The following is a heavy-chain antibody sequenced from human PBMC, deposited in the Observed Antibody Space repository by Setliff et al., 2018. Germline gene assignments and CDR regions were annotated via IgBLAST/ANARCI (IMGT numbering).Heavy chain of an antibody. D-gene: IGHD6-19*01. Sequence: GASVKVSCKASGYTFTSYAMNWVRQAPGQGLEWMGWISAYNGNTNYAQKLQGRVTMTTDTSTSTACMELRSLRSDDTAVYYCARDAGKWLVLPNWFDPWGQGTLVTVSS. CDR3: ARDAGKWLVLPNWFDP. J-gene: IGHJ5*02. CDR2: ISAYNGNT. V-gene: IGHV1-18*01. CDR1: GYTFTSYA.